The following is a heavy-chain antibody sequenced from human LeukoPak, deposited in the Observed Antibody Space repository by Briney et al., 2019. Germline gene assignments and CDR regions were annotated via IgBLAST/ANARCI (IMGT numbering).Heavy chain of an antibody. J-gene: IGHJ4*02. V-gene: IGHV4-59*01. CDR2: IYYRGST. CDR1: GGSITSYF. Sequence: SETLSLTCTVSGGSITSYFWSWTRQPPGKGLEWIGYIYYRGSTTYNPSLKSRVTMSVDTSKNQFSLKLSSMTAADTAVYYCARGLGSYSYYFDYWGQGTLVTVSS. D-gene: IGHD1-26*01. CDR3: ARGLGSYSYYFDY.